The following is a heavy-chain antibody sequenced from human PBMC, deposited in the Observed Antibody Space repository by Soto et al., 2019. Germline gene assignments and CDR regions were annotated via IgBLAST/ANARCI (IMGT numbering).Heavy chain of an antibody. V-gene: IGHV4-59*01. CDR2: IYYSGST. CDR3: ARVYSSSWYPYNWFDP. Sequence: TSETLSLTCTVSGGSISSYYWSWFRQPPGKGLEWIGYIYYSGSTNYNPSLKSRVTISVDTSKNQFSLKLSSVTAADTAVYYCARVYSSSWYPYNWFDPWGQGTLVTVSS. D-gene: IGHD6-13*01. CDR1: GGSISSYY. J-gene: IGHJ5*02.